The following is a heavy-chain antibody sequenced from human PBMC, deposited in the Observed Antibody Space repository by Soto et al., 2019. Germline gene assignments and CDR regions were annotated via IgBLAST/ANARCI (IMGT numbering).Heavy chain of an antibody. CDR3: ATGFNYYGAGTLKLEL. CDR2: ISYSGTT. J-gene: IGHJ4*02. CDR1: GGSIRSYY. V-gene: IGHV4-59*01. Sequence: QVLLQESGPGLVKPSETLSLTCSVSGGSIRSYYWSWIRQPPGKRLEWIGYISYSGTTNYNHSLTRXLXIXXDTTKNQFSLKLGSVTADDTAVYYCATGFNYYGAGTLKLELWGQGTLVAVSS. D-gene: IGHD3-10*01.